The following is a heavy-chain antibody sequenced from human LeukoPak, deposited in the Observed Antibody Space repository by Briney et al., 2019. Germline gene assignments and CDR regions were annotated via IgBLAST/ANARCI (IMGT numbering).Heavy chain of an antibody. D-gene: IGHD3-10*01. V-gene: IGHV1-18*01. J-gene: IGHJ5*02. Sequence: ASVKVSCKASGYTFTNYAMNWVRQAPGQGLEWMGWISAYNGNTNYAQKLQGRVTMTTDTSTSTAYMELRSLRSDDTAVYYCARADITMVRGVRVFDPWGQGTLVTVSS. CDR2: ISAYNGNT. CDR1: GYTFTNYA. CDR3: ARADITMVRGVRVFDP.